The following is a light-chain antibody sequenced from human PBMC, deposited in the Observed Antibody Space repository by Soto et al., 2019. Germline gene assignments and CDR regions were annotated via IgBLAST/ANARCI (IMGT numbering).Light chain of an antibody. J-gene: IGKJ2*01. V-gene: IGKV3-15*01. CDR2: DTS. CDR3: QQYHIRPYT. Sequence: EILMTQSPATLSVSPGERVTLSCRASQSVSSLLAWYQQKPRQAPTILMYDTSTRDTGIPARFSGSGSGTDFTLTISRLQSEDLEIYYCQQYHIRPYTFGQGTKVDIK. CDR1: QSVSSL.